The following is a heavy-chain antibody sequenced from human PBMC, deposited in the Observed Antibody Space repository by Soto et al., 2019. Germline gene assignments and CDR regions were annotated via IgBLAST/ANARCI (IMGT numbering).Heavy chain of an antibody. Sequence: PGGSLRLSCAASGFTFSSYSMNWVRQAPGKGLEWVSSISSSSSYIYYADSVKGRFTISRDNAKNSLYLQMNSLRAEDTAVYYCAREAITGTTILFDPWGQGTLVTVSA. V-gene: IGHV3-21*01. CDR1: GFTFSSYS. CDR3: AREAITGTTILFDP. CDR2: ISSSSSYI. D-gene: IGHD1-20*01. J-gene: IGHJ5*02.